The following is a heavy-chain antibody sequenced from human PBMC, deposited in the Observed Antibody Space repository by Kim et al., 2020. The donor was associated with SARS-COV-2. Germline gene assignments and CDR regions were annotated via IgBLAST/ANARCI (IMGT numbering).Heavy chain of an antibody. Sequence: SETQSLTCSVSGGSIRSGGKFWTWIRQHPAKGLEWIGYISYSGNSHYSPSLRSRVSISLQTSENQFSLELTSVTAADTAVYYCARGHPLDYWGQGILVTVSS. V-gene: IGHV4-31*03. J-gene: IGHJ4*02. CDR2: ISYSGNS. CDR3: ARGHPLDY. CDR1: GGSIRSGGKF.